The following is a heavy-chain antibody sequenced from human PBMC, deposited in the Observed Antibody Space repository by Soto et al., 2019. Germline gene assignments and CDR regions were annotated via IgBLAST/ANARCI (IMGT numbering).Heavy chain of an antibody. D-gene: IGHD3-3*01. J-gene: IGHJ4*02. Sequence: SETLSLTCNVSGGSISSGGYYWTWIRQHPGKGLEWIGNIHHSGSTFYNPSLKSRVSISVDTSKNQFSLKVTSVTAADTAIYYCARGHLWLEDWGQGTLVTVSS. V-gene: IGHV4-31*03. CDR1: GGSISSGGYY. CDR3: ARGHLWLED. CDR2: IHHSGST.